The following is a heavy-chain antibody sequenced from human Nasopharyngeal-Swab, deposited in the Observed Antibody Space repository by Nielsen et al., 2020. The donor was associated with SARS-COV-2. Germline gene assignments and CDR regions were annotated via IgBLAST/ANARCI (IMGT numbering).Heavy chain of an antibody. CDR3: ARGYSWYYYYGMDV. Sequence: WIRQPPGKGLEWIGEIYHSGSTNYNPSLKSRATISVDKSKNQFSLKLSSVTAADTAVYYCARGYSWYYYYGMDVWGQGTTVTVSS. J-gene: IGHJ6*02. CDR2: IYHSGST. D-gene: IGHD5-18*01. V-gene: IGHV4-4*02.